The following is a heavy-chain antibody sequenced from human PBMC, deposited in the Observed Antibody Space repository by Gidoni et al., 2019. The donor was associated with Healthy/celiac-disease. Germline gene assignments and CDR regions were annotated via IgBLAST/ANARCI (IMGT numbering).Heavy chain of an antibody. CDR2: ISYDGSNK. CDR3: AKDSRHAFDI. V-gene: IGHV3-30*18. CDR1: GFTFSSYG. J-gene: IGHJ3*02. Sequence: QVQLVESGGGVVQPGRSLRLSCAASGFTFSSYGMHWVRQAQGKGLEWVAVISYDGSNKYYADSVKGRFTISRDNSKNTLYLQMNSLRAEDTAVYYCAKDSRHAFDIWGQGTMVTVSS.